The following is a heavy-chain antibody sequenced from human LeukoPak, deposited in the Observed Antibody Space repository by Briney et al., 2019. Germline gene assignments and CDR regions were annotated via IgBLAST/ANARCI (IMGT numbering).Heavy chain of an antibody. D-gene: IGHD6-19*01. J-gene: IGHJ4*02. V-gene: IGHV1-69*13. Sequence: SVKVSCKASGGTFSSYAISWVRQAPGQGLEWMGGIIPIFGTANYAQKFQGRVTITADESTSTAYMELSSLRSEDTAVYYCARVMGSGWYVEYYFDYWGQGTLVTVSS. CDR1: GGTFSSYA. CDR3: ARVMGSGWYVEYYFDY. CDR2: IIPIFGTA.